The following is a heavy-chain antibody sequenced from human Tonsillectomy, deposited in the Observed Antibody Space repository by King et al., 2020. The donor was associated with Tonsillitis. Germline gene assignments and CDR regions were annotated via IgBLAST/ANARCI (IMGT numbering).Heavy chain of an antibody. D-gene: IGHD3-22*01. CDR2: ISWNSGSI. Sequence: VQLVESGGGLVQPGRSLRLSCAASGFTFDDYAMHWVRQAPGKGLEWVSGISWNSGSIGYADSVKGRFTISRDNAKNYLALQMNSLRAEDTALYYCAKTYSASSGHHLYWYFDLWGRGTLVTVSS. J-gene: IGHJ2*01. CDR3: AKTYSASSGHHLYWYFDL. V-gene: IGHV3-9*01. CDR1: GFTFDDYA.